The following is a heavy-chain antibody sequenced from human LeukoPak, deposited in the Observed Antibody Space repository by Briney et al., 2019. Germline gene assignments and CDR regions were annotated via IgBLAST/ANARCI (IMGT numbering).Heavy chain of an antibody. CDR3: AKDPVPGIAVAGGNWFDP. V-gene: IGHV3-23*01. D-gene: IGHD6-19*01. CDR1: GFTFNNYE. Sequence: PGGSLRLSCAASGFTFNNYEMNWVRQAPGKGLEWVSAISGSGGSTYYADSVKGRFTISRDNSKNTLYLQMNSLRAEDTAVYYCAKDPVPGIAVAGGNWFDPWGQGTLVTVSS. CDR2: ISGSGGST. J-gene: IGHJ5*02.